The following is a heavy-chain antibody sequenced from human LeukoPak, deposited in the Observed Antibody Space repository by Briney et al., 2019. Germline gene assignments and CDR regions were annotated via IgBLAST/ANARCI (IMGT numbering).Heavy chain of an antibody. V-gene: IGHV3-23*01. CDR2: LRGNGET. D-gene: IGHD3-16*01. J-gene: IGHJ4*02. CDR1: GFVFSDHA. Sequence: GGSLRLACAASGFVFSDHAMSWVPQTPARGLEWVSSLRGNGETFYADSVKGRFTLSRDDSRNMVYLHLSNLRVEDTAIYYFPKASWVSNADAVLWGQGTLVTVSS. CDR3: PKASWVSNADAVL.